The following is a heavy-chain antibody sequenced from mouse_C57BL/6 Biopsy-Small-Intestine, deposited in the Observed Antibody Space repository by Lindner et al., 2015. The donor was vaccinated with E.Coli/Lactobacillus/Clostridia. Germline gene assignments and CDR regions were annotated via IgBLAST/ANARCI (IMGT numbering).Heavy chain of an antibody. CDR2: FHPYSDDT. V-gene: IGHV1-47*01. CDR3: ARGTNWDYFDY. CDR1: GFTFTTYP. Sequence: VQLQESGAEPVKPGASVKMSCRASGFTFTTYPIEWMKQSHGQSLEWIGNFHPYSDDTKYNEKFKDKATLTVEKSSSTVYLELSRLTSDDSAVYYCARGTNWDYFDYWGQGTTLTVSS. J-gene: IGHJ2*01. D-gene: IGHD4-1*01.